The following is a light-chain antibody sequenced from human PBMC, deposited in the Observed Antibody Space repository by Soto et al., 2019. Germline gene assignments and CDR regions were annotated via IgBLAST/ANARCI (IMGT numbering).Light chain of an antibody. Sequence: EIVLTQSPGTLSLSPGERATLSCRASQSVSSTFLAWYQQKPGQAPRLLVYGASSRATGIPDRFSGSGSGTDFTLTISRLEPEDFAVYHCQQYENSPWTFGQGTKVEI. V-gene: IGKV3-20*01. CDR1: QSVSSTF. CDR3: QQYENSPWT. J-gene: IGKJ1*01. CDR2: GAS.